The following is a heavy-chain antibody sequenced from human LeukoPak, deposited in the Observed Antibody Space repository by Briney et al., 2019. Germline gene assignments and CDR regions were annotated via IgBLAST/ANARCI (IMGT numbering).Heavy chain of an antibody. V-gene: IGHV3-21*06. Sequence: GGSLRLSCAASGFTFSSYSMNWVRQAPGRGLEWVSSISSSSSYIYYADSMKGRVTIFRDNAKNSLYLQMNSLRVEDTAVYYCAKAVQYYDYVWGSYRPPRDYYFDYWGQGTLVTVSS. D-gene: IGHD3-16*02. J-gene: IGHJ4*02. CDR2: ISSSSSYI. CDR1: GFTFSSYS. CDR3: AKAVQYYDYVWGSYRPPRDYYFDY.